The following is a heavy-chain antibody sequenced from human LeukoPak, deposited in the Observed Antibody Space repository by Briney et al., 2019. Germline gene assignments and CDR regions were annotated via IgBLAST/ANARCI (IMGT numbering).Heavy chain of an antibody. V-gene: IGHV3-23*01. CDR3: TETIVAPTPRLWFNIHTTMASDY. D-gene: IGHD5-18*01. Sequence: GGALTLTCAASGFTFSSYSMNWVRQPPAKGLEWVSAISGSGGSKYYADSVKGRFTIYRDNSKSSPYLEVTSLRPDDTTVYYCTETIVAPTPRLWFNIHTTMASDYWGQGSLVTVSS. CDR2: ISGSGGSK. CDR1: GFTFSSYS. J-gene: IGHJ4*02.